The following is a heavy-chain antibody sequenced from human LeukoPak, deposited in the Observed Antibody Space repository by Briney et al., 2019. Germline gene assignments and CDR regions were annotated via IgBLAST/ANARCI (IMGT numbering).Heavy chain of an antibody. D-gene: IGHD3-10*01. V-gene: IGHV4-59*01. Sequence: SETLSLTCTVSGGSISSYYWSWIRQPPGKGLEWIGYIYYSGSTNYNPSPKSRVTISVDTSKNQFSLKLSSVTAADTAVYYCARVSAYGSGSYPFDYWGQGTLVTVSS. J-gene: IGHJ4*02. CDR2: IYYSGST. CDR1: GGSISSYY. CDR3: ARVSAYGSGSYPFDY.